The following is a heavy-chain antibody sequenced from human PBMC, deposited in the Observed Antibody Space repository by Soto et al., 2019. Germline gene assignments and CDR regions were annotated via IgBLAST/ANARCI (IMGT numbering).Heavy chain of an antibody. J-gene: IGHJ6*02. CDR2: ISYGGST. Sequence: SETLSLTCTVSGGSISSSSYYWGWIRQPPGKGLEWIGTISYGGSTYYNPPLTSPITISVDTSKNQYSLKRSSVTAADSAVYYCARPLSYCSAGSCYSDFPYYGMDVWGQGTTVTVSS. CDR1: GGSISSSSYY. V-gene: IGHV4-39*01. D-gene: IGHD2-15*01. CDR3: ARPLSYCSAGSCYSDFPYYGMDV.